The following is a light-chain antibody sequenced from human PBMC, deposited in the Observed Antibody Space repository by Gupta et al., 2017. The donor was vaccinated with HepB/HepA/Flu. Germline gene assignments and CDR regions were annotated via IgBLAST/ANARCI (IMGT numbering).Light chain of an antibody. Sequence: QSALTQPASVSGSRGQSIPMSCTGTSTDIGAYNLVSWYQQLLGKAPTLIIYEVTKRPSGVSDRFSGSKSGNTASLTISGLQAQDEAQYYCCSYAGNSGLTFGGGTRLTVL. CDR1: STDIGAYNL. CDR2: EVT. J-gene: IGLJ2*01. CDR3: CSYAGNSGLT. V-gene: IGLV2-23*02.